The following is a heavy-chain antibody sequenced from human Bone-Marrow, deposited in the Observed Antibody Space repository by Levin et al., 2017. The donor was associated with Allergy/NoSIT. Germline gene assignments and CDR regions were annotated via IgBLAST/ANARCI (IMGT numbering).Heavy chain of an antibody. CDR2: ISAYNGNT. D-gene: IGHD3-10*01. V-gene: IGHV1-18*01. J-gene: IGHJ6*02. CDR1: GYTFTSYG. CDR3: AREVLLWFGELKRLTYYYYGMDV. Sequence: VASVKVSCKASGYTFTSYGISWVRQAPGQGLEWMGWISAYNGNTNYAQKLQGRVTMTTDTSTSTAYMELRSLRSDDTAVYYCAREVLLWFGELKRLTYYYYGMDVWGQGTTVTVSS.